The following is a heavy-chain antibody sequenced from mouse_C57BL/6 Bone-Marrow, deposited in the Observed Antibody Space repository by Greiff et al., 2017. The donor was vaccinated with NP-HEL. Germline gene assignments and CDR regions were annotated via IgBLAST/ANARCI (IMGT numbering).Heavy chain of an antibody. CDR2: IDPANGNT. J-gene: IGHJ3*01. Sequence: VQLKQSVAELVRPGASVKLSCTASGFNIKNTYMHWVKQRPEQGLEWIGRIDPANGNTKYAPKFPGKATITADTSSNTAYLQLSSLTSEDTAIYYCARVIYYDYDGFAYWGQGTLVTVSA. CDR3: ARVIYYDYDGFAY. V-gene: IGHV14-3*01. D-gene: IGHD2-4*01. CDR1: GFNIKNTY.